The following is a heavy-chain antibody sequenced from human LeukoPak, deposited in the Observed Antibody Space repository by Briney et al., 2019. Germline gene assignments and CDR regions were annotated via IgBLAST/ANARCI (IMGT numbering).Heavy chain of an antibody. Sequence: PSETLSLTCTVSGGSISSYYWSWIRQPPGKGLEWIGYIYYSGSTNYNPSLKSRVTISIDTSKNQFSLKLSSVTAADTAVYYCARGSYDSSGYYYVDAFDIWGQGTMVTVSS. CDR2: IYYSGST. D-gene: IGHD3-22*01. J-gene: IGHJ3*02. V-gene: IGHV4-59*01. CDR1: GGSISSYY. CDR3: ARGSYDSSGYYYVDAFDI.